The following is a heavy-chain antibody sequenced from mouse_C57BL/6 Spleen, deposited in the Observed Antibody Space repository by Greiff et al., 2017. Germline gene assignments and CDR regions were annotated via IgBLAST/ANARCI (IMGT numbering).Heavy chain of an antibody. J-gene: IGHJ4*01. CDR1: GYSITSGYY. CDR3: ASRGLYYAMDY. CDR2: ISYDGSN. D-gene: IGHD3-1*01. Sequence: EVKLMESGPGLVKPSQSLSLTCSVTGYSITSGYYWNWIRQFPGNKLEWMGYISYDGSNNYNPSLKNRISITRDTSKNQFFLKLNSVTTEDTATYYCASRGLYYAMDYWGQGTSVTVSS. V-gene: IGHV3-6*01.